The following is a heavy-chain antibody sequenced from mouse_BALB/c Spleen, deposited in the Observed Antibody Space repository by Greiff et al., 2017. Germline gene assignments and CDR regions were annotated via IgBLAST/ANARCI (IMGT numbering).Heavy chain of an antibody. V-gene: IGHV5-12-1*01. CDR3: ARAGTRAMDY. CDR2: ISSGGGST. D-gene: IGHD4-1*01. J-gene: IGHJ4*01. CDR1: GFAFSSYD. Sequence: EVQVVESGGGLVKPGGSLKLSCAASGFAFSSYDMSWVRQTPEKRLEWVAYISSGGGSTYYPDTVKGRFTISRDNAKNTLYLQMSSLKSEDTAMYYCARAGTRAMDYWGQGTSVTVSS.